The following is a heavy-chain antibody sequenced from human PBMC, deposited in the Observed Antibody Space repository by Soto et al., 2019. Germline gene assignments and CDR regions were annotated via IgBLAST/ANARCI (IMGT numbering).Heavy chain of an antibody. CDR3: ARELRVKGNTWPRGIDF. J-gene: IGHJ4*02. V-gene: IGHV3-33*01. CDR2: IWSDGSKD. CDR1: RFFFSGYA. D-gene: IGHD3-10*01. Sequence: GGSVRLSCEVSRFFFSGYAMHWVRLAPGKGLEWVATIWSDGSKDFHADSVKGRFTISRDNSKKSLYLQMNSLRAEDTAVYYSARELRVKGNTWPRGIDFSGQGTLVTVSS.